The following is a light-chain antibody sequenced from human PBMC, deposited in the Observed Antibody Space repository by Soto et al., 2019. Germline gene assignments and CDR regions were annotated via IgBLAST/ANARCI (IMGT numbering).Light chain of an antibody. CDR1: QCVSSSY. J-gene: IGKJ1*01. CDR3: QQYGSSPRT. V-gene: IGKV3-20*01. Sequence: EKVMTQSPATLSVSLGERATLSCRASQCVSSSYLAWYQQKPGQAPRLLIYGASSRATGIPDRFSGSGSGTDFTLTISRLEPEDFAVYYCQQYGSSPRTFGQGTKVDIK. CDR2: GAS.